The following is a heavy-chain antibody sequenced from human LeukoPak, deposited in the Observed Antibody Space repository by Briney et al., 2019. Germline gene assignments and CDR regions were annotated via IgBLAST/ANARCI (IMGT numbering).Heavy chain of an antibody. J-gene: IGHJ4*02. V-gene: IGHV4-4*07. D-gene: IGHD3-3*01. CDR2: IFTSGST. CDR1: GGSISSYY. Sequence: SETLSLTCTISGGSISSYYWSWLRQPAGKALEWIGRIFTSGSTNYNPSLKSRVTMSVDTSKTQFSLRLSSVTAADTAVYYCARHPGITIFGVPLTSPFDYWGQGTLVTVSS. CDR3: ARHPGITIFGVPLTSPFDY.